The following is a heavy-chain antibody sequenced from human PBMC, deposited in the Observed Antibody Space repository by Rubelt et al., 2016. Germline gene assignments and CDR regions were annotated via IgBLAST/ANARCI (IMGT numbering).Heavy chain of an antibody. J-gene: IGHJ4*02. CDR2: ISASTGNT. CDR3: ARVISGVEYSSSWHFDY. Sequence: QVQLVQSGAEVKKPGASVKVSCKASGYTFTSYGISWVRQAPGQGLDWMGWISASTGNTNYAQKLQGRVTLTTDPSTSTAYMELRSLRSDDTAVYYCARVISGVEYSSSWHFDYWGQGTLVTVSS. CDR1: GYTFTSYG. D-gene: IGHD6-13*01. V-gene: IGHV1-18*01.